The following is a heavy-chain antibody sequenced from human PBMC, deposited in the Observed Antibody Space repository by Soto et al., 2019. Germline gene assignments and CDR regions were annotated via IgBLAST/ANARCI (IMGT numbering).Heavy chain of an antibody. J-gene: IGHJ4*02. CDR3: AARDASFQGDFGY. CDR1: GGTFSSYA. V-gene: IGHV1-69*05. Sequence: QVQLVQSGAEVKKPGSSVKVSCKASGGTFSSYAISWVRQAPGQGLEWMGGIIPIFGTANYAQKFQGRVTSTXEXSTSAAYMELSSLGSEDTAVYYCAARDASFQGDFGYWGQGALVTVSS. CDR2: IIPIFGTA. D-gene: IGHD2-21*01.